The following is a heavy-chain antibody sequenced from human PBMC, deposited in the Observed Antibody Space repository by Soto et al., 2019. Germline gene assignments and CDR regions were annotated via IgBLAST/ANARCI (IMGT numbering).Heavy chain of an antibody. Sequence: SETLSLTCAVSGGSIGSSNWWSWVRQSPGKGLEWIGEIFDSGTTYTNPSLRSQVAISLDTSKNHFSLTLSSVTAADTAVYYCARGPSGDKVHYWGQGALVTVSS. D-gene: IGHD7-27*01. CDR2: IFDSGTT. V-gene: IGHV4-4*02. J-gene: IGHJ4*02. CDR1: GGSIGSSNW. CDR3: ARGPSGDKVHY.